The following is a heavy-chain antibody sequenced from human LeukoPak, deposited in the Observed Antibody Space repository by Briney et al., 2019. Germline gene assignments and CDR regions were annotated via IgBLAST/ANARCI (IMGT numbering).Heavy chain of an antibody. CDR1: GFTFDDYG. CDR3: ARGGTGGYCTNGVCVDY. CDR2: INWNGGST. Sequence: GGSLRLSCAASGFTFDDYGMSWVRQAPGKGLEWVSGINWNGGSTGYADSVKGRFTISRDNAKNSLYPQMNSLRAEDTALYYCARGGTGGYCTNGVCVDYWGQGTLVTVSS. V-gene: IGHV3-20*04. J-gene: IGHJ4*02. D-gene: IGHD2-8*01.